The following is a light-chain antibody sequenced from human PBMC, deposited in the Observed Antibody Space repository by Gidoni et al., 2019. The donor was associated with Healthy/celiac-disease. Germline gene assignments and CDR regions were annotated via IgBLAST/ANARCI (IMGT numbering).Light chain of an antibody. CDR1: QSISSW. CDR3: QQYNSYSRT. Sequence: DIHITQSPSTLSASVADRVTITCRASQSISSWLAWYQQKPGKAPKLLIYKASSLASGVPSRFSGSGSGTEFTLTISSLQPDDFATYYCQQYNSYSRTFGQGTKVEIK. V-gene: IGKV1-5*03. CDR2: KAS. J-gene: IGKJ1*01.